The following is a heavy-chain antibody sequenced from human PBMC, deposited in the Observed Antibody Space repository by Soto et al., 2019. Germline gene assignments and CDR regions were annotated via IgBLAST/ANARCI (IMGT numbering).Heavy chain of an antibody. J-gene: IGHJ4*02. CDR1: GGSISSSSYY. Sequence: QLQLQESGPGLVKPSETLSLTCTVAGGSISSSSYYWGWIRQPPGKGLEWIGSIYYSGSTYYNPSLKSRVPTAVDTSKNQLPLKLSSVTAADTAVYYCARRGLRGYSPNDPDYWGQGTLVTVSS. D-gene: IGHD5-18*01. CDR3: ARRGLRGYSPNDPDY. CDR2: IYYSGST. V-gene: IGHV4-39*01.